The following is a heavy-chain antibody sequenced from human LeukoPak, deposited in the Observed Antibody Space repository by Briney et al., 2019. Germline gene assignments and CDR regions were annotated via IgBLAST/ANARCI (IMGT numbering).Heavy chain of an antibody. CDR1: GGTFSSYA. J-gene: IGHJ6*03. CDR2: IIPIFGTA. V-gene: IGHV1-69*05. D-gene: IGHD5-12*01. CDR3: ASGDSGYDYYYYYYMDV. Sequence: GASVKVSCKASGGTFSSYAISWVRQAPGQGLEWMGGIIPIFGTANYAQKFQGRVTITTDESTSTAYMELNSLRSEDTAVYYCASGDSGYDYYYYYYMDVWGKGTTVTVSS.